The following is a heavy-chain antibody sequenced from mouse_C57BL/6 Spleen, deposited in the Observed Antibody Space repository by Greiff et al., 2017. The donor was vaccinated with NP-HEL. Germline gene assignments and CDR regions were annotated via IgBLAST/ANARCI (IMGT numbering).Heavy chain of an antibody. CDR1: GYSFTSYY. Sequence: QVQLQQSGPELVKPGASVKISCKASGYSFTSYYIHWVKQRPGQGLEWIGWIYPGSGNTKYNEKFKGKATLTADTSSSTAYMQLSSLTSEDSAVYYCARGSGYDYDWFAYWGQGTLVTVSA. J-gene: IGHJ3*01. CDR2: IYPGSGNT. D-gene: IGHD2-4*01. CDR3: ARGSGYDYDWFAY. V-gene: IGHV1-66*01.